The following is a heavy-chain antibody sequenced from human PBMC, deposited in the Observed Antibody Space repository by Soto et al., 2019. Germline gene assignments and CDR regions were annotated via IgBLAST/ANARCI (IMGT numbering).Heavy chain of an antibody. V-gene: IGHV1-46*03. Sequence: QVQLVQSGAAVKKPGASVKVSCKASGYTFTSYYMHWERQAPGQGLEWMGIINPSGGSTSYAQKFQGRVTMTRDTSTSTVYMELSSRRSEETAVYYCDRANLWFGDCAFDTWGQGTMVTVSS. J-gene: IGHJ3*02. CDR2: INPSGGST. CDR3: DRANLWFGDCAFDT. D-gene: IGHD3-10*01. CDR1: GYTFTSYY.